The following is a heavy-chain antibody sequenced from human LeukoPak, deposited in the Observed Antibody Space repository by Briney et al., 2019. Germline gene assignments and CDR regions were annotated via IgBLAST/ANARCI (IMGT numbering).Heavy chain of an antibody. CDR1: GGSICGYF. Sequence: SETLSLTCTVSGGSICGYFWSWIRQPAGKGLEWIGRIYATGTTNYNPSLKSRVTMSLDTSKNQFSLNLTSVTAADTAVYYCAREGGGSNRCLDWGQGTLVTVSS. CDR3: AREGGGSNRCLD. V-gene: IGHV4-4*07. J-gene: IGHJ1*01. D-gene: IGHD3-16*02. CDR2: IYATGTT.